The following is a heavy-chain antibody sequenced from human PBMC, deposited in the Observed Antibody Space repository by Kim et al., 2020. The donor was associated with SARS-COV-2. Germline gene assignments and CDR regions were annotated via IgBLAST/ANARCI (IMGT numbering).Heavy chain of an antibody. D-gene: IGHD1-26*01. V-gene: IGHV4-39*07. CDR1: GGSISSSSYY. CDR3: VKHLVGANPGFYYGMDG. J-gene: IGHJ6*02. Sequence: SETLSLTCTVSGGSISSSSYYWGWIRQPPGKGLEWIGSIYYTGSTYYNPSLKTRVTVSRDTSNNHFSLRLSSVTAADPAMYYCVKHLVGANPGFYYGMDGWGAGDTVTVS. CDR2: IYYTGST.